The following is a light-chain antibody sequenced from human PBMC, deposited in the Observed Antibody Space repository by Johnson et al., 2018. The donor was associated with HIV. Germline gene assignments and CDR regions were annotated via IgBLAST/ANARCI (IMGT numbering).Light chain of an antibody. Sequence: QSVLTQPPSVSAAPGQKVTISCSGSSSNIGNNYVSWYQQLPGTAPKLLIYENNKRPSGIPDRFSGSKSGTSATLGITGLQTGAEADYYCGTGDSRLSPGGEGFGTGTKVTVL. CDR1: SSNIGNNY. J-gene: IGLJ1*01. CDR3: GTGDSRLSPGGEG. CDR2: ENN. V-gene: IGLV1-51*02.